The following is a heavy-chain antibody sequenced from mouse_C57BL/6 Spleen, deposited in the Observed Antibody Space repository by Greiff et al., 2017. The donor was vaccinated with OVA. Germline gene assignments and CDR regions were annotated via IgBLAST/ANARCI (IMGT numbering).Heavy chain of an antibody. J-gene: IGHJ3*01. V-gene: IGHV1-82*01. CDR1: GYAFSSSW. CDR3: ARSLDSSGYSFAY. CDR2: IYPGDGDT. D-gene: IGHD3-2*02. Sequence: QVQLQQSGPELVKPGASVKISCKASGYAFSSSWMNWVKQRPGKGLEWIGRIYPGDGDTNYNGKFKGKATLTADKSSSTAYMQLSSLTSEDSAVYFCARSLDSSGYSFAYWGQGTLVTVSA.